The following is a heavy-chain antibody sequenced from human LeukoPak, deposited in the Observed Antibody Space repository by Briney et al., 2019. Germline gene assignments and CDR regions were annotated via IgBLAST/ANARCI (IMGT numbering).Heavy chain of an antibody. CDR1: GFTFSSYW. CDR3: ARDYYGSGRNYMDV. D-gene: IGHD3-10*01. CDR2: INSDGSST. V-gene: IGHV3-74*01. J-gene: IGHJ6*03. Sequence: GGSLRLSCAASGFTFSSYWMHWVRQAPGKGLVWVSRINSDGSSTSYADSVKGRFTISRDNAKNTLYLQMNSLRAEDTAVYYCARDYYGSGRNYMDVWGKGTTVTISS.